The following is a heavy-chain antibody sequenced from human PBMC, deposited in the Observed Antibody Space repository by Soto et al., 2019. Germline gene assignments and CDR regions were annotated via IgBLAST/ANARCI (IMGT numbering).Heavy chain of an antibody. J-gene: IGHJ3*02. CDR1: GVTFTSNY. CDR2: IDSGENA. Sequence: EAQLVQSGGGLVQPGGSLRLYCAGYGVTFTSNYMNWFRQSPRKWLEGVSVIDSGENAYYADSVAGRFTISRDNSKNTLDLQMNSQRVEDTAVYYCARDLYAFDTWGQGTTVIVSS. CDR3: ARDLYAFDT. V-gene: IGHV3-53*01.